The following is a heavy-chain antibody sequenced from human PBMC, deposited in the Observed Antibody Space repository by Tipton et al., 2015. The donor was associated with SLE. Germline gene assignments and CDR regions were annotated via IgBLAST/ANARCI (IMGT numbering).Heavy chain of an antibody. CDR1: GYSISSGYY. J-gene: IGHJ4*02. D-gene: IGHD2-8*01. CDR2: IYYSGST. V-gene: IGHV4-38-2*01. Sequence: TLSLTCAVSGYSISSGYYWGWIRQPPGKGLEWIGSIYYSGSTYYNPSLKSRVTISVDTSKNQFSLKLSSVTAADTAVYYCAKNGMQDYFDYWGQGTLVTVSS. CDR3: AKNGMQDYFDY.